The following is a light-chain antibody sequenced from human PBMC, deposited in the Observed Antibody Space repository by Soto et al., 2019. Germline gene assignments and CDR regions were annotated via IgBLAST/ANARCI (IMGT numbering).Light chain of an antibody. CDR1: QSSGRW. CDR3: QQYDSYWT. J-gene: IGKJ1*01. CDR2: DAS. V-gene: IGKV1-5*01. Sequence: DIQMTQSPSTLSASVGDRVTITCRASQSSGRWLAWYQQQPGKAPRLLIYDASTLERGVPSRFSGSGSGTEFTLTISLQPDDFATYYCQQYDSYWTLGQGTKVDIK.